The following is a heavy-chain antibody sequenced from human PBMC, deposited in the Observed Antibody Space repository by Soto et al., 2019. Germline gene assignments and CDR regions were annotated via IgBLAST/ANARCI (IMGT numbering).Heavy chain of an antibody. CDR1: GYSFTSYW. V-gene: IGHV5-10-1*01. CDR3: ARGGAARPRGGYGMDV. D-gene: IGHD6-6*01. Sequence: RESLKISCKGSGYSFTSYWISWVRQMPGKGLEWMGRIDPSDSYTNYSPSFQGHVTISADKSISTAYLQWSSLKASDTAMYYCARGGAARPRGGYGMDVWGQGTTVTVSS. CDR2: IDPSDSYT. J-gene: IGHJ6*02.